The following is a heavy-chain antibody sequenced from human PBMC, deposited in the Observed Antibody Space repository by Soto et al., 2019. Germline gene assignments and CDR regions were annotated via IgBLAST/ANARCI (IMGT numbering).Heavy chain of an antibody. Sequence: ASVKVSCKASGYTFTSYYMHWVRQAPGQGLEWMGIINPSGGSTSYAQKFQGRFTISRENAKNTLYLQMNSLRAEDTAVYYCTRGFRGLTDYWGQGTLVTVSS. CDR3: TRGFRGLTDY. D-gene: IGHD3-10*01. CDR1: GYTFTSYY. V-gene: IGHV1-46*01. CDR2: INPSGGST. J-gene: IGHJ4*02.